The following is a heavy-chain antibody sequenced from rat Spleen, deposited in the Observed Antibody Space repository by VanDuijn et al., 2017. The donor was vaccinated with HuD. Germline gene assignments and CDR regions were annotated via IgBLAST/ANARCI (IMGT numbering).Heavy chain of an antibody. CDR3: STWDYYHPRFDY. CDR2: ITNSGGST. D-gene: IGHD1-6*01. Sequence: EVQLVESGGGPVQPGGSLRLSCLTSGFTFNNYWMSWTRQAPGKRLEWVASITNSGGSTYYPDSVKGRFTISRDNAQSTLYLQMGMLRSDDTATYYCSTWDYYHPRFDYWGQGVMVTVSS. J-gene: IGHJ2*01. V-gene: IGHV5-31*01. CDR1: GFTFNNYW.